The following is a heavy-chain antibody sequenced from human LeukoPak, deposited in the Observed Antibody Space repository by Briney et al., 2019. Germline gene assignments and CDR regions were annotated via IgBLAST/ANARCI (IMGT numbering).Heavy chain of an antibody. Sequence: GASVKVSCKASGYTFTGYYMHWVRQAPGQGLEWMGWINPNSGGTNYAQKFQGRVTMTRDTSSSTAYMELSRLRSDDTAVYYCARGVTARGFYYYMDAWGKGTTVTISS. D-gene: IGHD2-21*02. J-gene: IGHJ6*03. CDR1: GYTFTGYY. V-gene: IGHV1-2*02. CDR2: INPNSGGT. CDR3: ARGVTARGFYYYMDA.